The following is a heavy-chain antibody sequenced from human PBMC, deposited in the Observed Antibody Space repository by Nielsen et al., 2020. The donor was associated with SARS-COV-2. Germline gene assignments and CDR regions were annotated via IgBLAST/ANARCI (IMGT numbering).Heavy chain of an antibody. Sequence: GESLKISCAASGFTFSSYAMSWVRQAPGKGLEWVSAISGSGGSTYYADSVKGRFTISRDNSKNTLYLQMNSLRAEDTAVYYCAKRGKSGYDSRVGWFDPWGQGTLVTVSS. CDR1: GFTFSSYA. D-gene: IGHD5-12*01. J-gene: IGHJ5*02. CDR3: AKRGKSGYDSRVGWFDP. V-gene: IGHV3-23*01. CDR2: ISGSGGST.